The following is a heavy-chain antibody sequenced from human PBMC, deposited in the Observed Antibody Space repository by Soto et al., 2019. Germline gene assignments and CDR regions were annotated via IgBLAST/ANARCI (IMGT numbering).Heavy chain of an antibody. Sequence: PSETLSLTCTVSGGSISSSSYYWGWIRQPPGKGLEWIGSIYYSGSTYYNPSLKSRVTISVDTSKNQFSLKLSSVTAADTAVYYCARVEMATITADYWGQRTLVTVSS. J-gene: IGHJ4*02. CDR3: ARVEMATITADY. D-gene: IGHD5-12*01. CDR1: GGSISSSSYY. CDR2: IYYSGST. V-gene: IGHV4-39*07.